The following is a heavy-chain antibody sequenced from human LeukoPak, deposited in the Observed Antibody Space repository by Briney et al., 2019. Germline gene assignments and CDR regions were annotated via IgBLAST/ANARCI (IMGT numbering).Heavy chain of an antibody. Sequence: ASVKVSCKASGYTFTGYYIHWVRQAPGQGLEWMGWINPNSGGTNYAQKFQGRVTMTRDTSISTAYMELSRLRSDDTAVYYCARDLTGYCSSTSCYLYYFDYWGQGTLVTVSS. CDR3: ARDLTGYCSSTSCYLYYFDY. D-gene: IGHD2-2*03. CDR1: GYTFTGYY. J-gene: IGHJ4*02. CDR2: INPNSGGT. V-gene: IGHV1-2*02.